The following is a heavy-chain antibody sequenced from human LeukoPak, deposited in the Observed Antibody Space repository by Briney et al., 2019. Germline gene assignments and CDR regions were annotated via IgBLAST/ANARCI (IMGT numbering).Heavy chain of an antibody. J-gene: IGHJ4*02. Sequence: GGSLRLSCAASGFTFSTYDMHWVRQATGKGLEWVSGIGTAGDTYYPGSVKGRFTISRENPKNSLYLQMNSLRAGDTAVYYCARVFFSGTWTTYDYWGLGTLVTVSS. CDR1: GFTFSTYD. V-gene: IGHV3-13*04. CDR3: ARVFFSGTWTTYDY. D-gene: IGHD6-25*01. CDR2: IGTAGDT.